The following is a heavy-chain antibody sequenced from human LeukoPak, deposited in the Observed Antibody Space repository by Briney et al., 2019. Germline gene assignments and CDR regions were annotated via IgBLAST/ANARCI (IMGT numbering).Heavy chain of an antibody. D-gene: IGHD3-22*01. CDR2: MNPSVGST. J-gene: IGHJ4*02. CDR1: GYTFTSYY. CDR3: ARDPSRNYDSRGYVEYYFDY. Sequence: EASVKVSCKASGYTFTSYYMHWVRQAPGQGLEWMGIMNPSVGSTRYAQKFQGRVTMTRDTSTSTVYMELSSLRSEDTAVYYCARDPSRNYDSRGYVEYYFDYWGQGSLVTVSS. V-gene: IGHV1-46*01.